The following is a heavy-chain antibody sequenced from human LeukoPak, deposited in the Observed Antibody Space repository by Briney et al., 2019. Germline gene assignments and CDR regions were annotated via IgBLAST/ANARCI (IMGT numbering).Heavy chain of an antibody. CDR3: TRDLVNSWYYY. CDR2: IYYSGST. Sequence: PSETLSLTWAVSAASFSTPYWSWIRQSPGKGLEWIGYIYYSGSTNYNPSLKSRVTISVDASKNQFSLKLSSVTAADTAVYYCTRDLVNSWYYYWARGILVTVSS. CDR1: AASFSTPY. D-gene: IGHD6-13*01. J-gene: IGHJ4*02. V-gene: IGHV4-59*11.